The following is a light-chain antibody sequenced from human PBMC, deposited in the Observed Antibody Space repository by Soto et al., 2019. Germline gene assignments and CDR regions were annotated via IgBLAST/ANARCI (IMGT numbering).Light chain of an antibody. V-gene: IGKV1-39*01. Sequence: DIQMTQSPSSLSASVGDRVTITCRASQSISRNLNWYQHKPGKAPKLLIYAASSLQNGVPSRFSGVGSGTEFTLSISSLQPEDFGTSYCQQSYTTASITFGQGTRLEIK. CDR1: QSISRN. CDR2: AAS. J-gene: IGKJ5*01. CDR3: QQSYTTASIT.